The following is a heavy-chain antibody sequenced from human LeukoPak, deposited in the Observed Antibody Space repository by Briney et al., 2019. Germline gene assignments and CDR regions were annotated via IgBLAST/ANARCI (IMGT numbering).Heavy chain of an antibody. CDR2: ISGSGGST. V-gene: IGHV3-23*01. Sequence: GGSLRLSCAASGFIFSSYAMSWVRQAPGKGLEWVSAISGSGGSTYYADSVKGRFTISRDNSKNTLYLQMNSLRAEDTAVYYCAKDAVGYYYDSSGYYRHWGQGTLVTVSS. CDR1: GFIFSSYA. D-gene: IGHD3-22*01. CDR3: AKDAVGYYYDSSGYYRH. J-gene: IGHJ4*02.